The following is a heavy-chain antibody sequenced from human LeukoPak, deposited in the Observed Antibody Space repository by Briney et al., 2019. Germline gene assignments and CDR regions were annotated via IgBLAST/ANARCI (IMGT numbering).Heavy chain of an antibody. J-gene: IGHJ4*02. Sequence: SETLSLTCTVSGASISNYYWSWIRQPPEEGLEWMGHIHTRGESRYYPSLESRLTMSIDTSRNQLSLKLTSVTAADTAVYFCARLGSYHDFWGQGALVTVSS. V-gene: IGHV4-4*09. CDR3: ARLGSYHDF. CDR2: IHTRGES. CDR1: GASISNYY. D-gene: IGHD1-26*01.